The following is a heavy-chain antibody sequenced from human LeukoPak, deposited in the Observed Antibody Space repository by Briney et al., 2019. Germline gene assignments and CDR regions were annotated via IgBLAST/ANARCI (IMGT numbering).Heavy chain of an antibody. J-gene: IGHJ5*02. Sequence: GGSLRLSCVASGFIFGSYSTNWVRQAPGKGLEWIAYITSDESTKSYADSVKGRFTISRDNDKNSLYLHMNSLRAEDTALYYCVRGNLGGFDPWGQGTRVTVSS. CDR3: VRGNLGGFDP. CDR1: GFIFGSYS. D-gene: IGHD1-26*01. CDR2: ITSDESTK. V-gene: IGHV3-48*01.